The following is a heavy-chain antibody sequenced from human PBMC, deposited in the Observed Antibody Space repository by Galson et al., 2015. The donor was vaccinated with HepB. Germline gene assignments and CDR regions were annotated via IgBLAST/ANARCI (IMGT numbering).Heavy chain of an antibody. J-gene: IGHJ6*02. Sequence: SLRLSCAASGFTFSSYSMHWVRQAPGKGLEWVAAITYDSSNRYYADSVKGRFTISRDKFKNTVCLQMNSLRAEDTAVYYCAKDGGSGNYWPYYYYYGMAVWGQGTTVTVSS. CDR3: AKDGGSGNYWPYYYYYGMAV. CDR2: ITYDSSNR. D-gene: IGHD3-10*01. V-gene: IGHV3-30*18. CDR1: GFTFSSYS.